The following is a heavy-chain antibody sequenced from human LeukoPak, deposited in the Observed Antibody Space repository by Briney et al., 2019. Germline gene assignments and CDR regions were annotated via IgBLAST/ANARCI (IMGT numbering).Heavy chain of an antibody. V-gene: IGHV4-59*08. Sequence: SETLSLTCTVSGSSINNNFWTWIRQPPGKGLEWIGHIYSTGSANYSPSLKSRVLISGDTSKNQISLKLTSVTAADTAVYFCPRHRDYYDTWGHGALVTVSS. CDR2: IYSTGSA. CDR3: PRHRDYYDT. D-gene: IGHD3-22*01. CDR1: GSSINNNF. J-gene: IGHJ4*01.